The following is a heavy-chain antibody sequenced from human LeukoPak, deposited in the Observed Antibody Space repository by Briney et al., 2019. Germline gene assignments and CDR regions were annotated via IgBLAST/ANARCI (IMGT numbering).Heavy chain of an antibody. V-gene: IGHV4-4*07. Sequence: SETLSLTCTVSNGSISSHYWSWIRQAAGKGLEWIGRIYSTGSTNYNPSLKSRLTMSVDTSKNQFSLRLTSVTAADTAVYYCARQTRLGYCSSTSCYAGDWFDPWGQGTLVTVSS. D-gene: IGHD2-2*01. CDR1: NGSISSHY. J-gene: IGHJ5*02. CDR3: ARQTRLGYCSSTSCYAGDWFDP. CDR2: IYSTGST.